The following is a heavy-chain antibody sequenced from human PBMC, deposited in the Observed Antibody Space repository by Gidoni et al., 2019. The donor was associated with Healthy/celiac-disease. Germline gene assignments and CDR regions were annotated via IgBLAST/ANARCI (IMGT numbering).Heavy chain of an antibody. Sequence: EVQLVESGGGLVQPGRSLRLSCAASGFTFDDYDMHVVRQAPGKGLEWVSGISWNSGSIGYADSVKCRFTISRDNAKNSLYLQMNSLRAEDTALYYCAKDRAAASGVGYFDLWGRGTLVTVSS. CDR2: ISWNSGSI. CDR1: GFTFDDYD. V-gene: IGHV3-9*01. D-gene: IGHD6-13*01. J-gene: IGHJ2*01. CDR3: AKDRAAASGVGYFDL.